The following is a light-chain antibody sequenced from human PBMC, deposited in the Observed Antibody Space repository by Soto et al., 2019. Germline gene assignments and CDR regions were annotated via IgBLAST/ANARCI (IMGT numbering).Light chain of an antibody. CDR1: QSISNW. CDR3: QQYDTYSQT. V-gene: IGKV1-5*03. CDR2: GAS. Sequence: DIQMTQSPSTLSASVGDRVTITCRASQSISNWLARYQQKTGKAPKLLIYGASNLENGVPSRFSGSGSGTEFILTISCLQPDDFAMYYCQQYDTYSQTFGQGTKVEIK. J-gene: IGKJ2*01.